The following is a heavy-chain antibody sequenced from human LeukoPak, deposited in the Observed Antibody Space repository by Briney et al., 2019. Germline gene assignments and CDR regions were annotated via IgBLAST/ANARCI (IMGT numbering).Heavy chain of an antibody. CDR3: ARAREMATTRPYDY. J-gene: IGHJ4*02. Sequence: SETLSLTCAVYGGSFSGYYWSWIRQPPGKGLEWIGEINHSGSTNYNPSLKSRVTISVDTSKNQFSLKLSSVTAADTAVYYCARAREMATTRPYDYWGQGTLVTVSS. CDR2: INHSGST. D-gene: IGHD5-24*01. CDR1: GGSFSGYY. V-gene: IGHV4-34*01.